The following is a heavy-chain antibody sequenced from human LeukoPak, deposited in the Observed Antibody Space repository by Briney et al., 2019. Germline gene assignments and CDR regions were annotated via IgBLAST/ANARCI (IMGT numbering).Heavy chain of an antibody. CDR3: ARDSYYYDSSGYDHAFDI. Sequence: GESLKISCKGSGYIFTSYWIGWVRQLPGKGLEWMGIIYPGDSDTRYSPSFQGQVTISADKSISTAYLQWSSLKASDTAMYYCARDSYYYDSSGYDHAFDIWGQGTMVTVSS. D-gene: IGHD3-22*01. CDR2: IYPGDSDT. V-gene: IGHV5-51*01. J-gene: IGHJ3*02. CDR1: GYIFTSYW.